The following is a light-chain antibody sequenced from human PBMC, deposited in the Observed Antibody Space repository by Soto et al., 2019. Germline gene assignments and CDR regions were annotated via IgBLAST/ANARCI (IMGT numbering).Light chain of an antibody. V-gene: IGKV1-5*01. Sequence: EIQMTQSPSTLCASVGDRVIITCRASQSFSSWLAWYQQKPGKAPNLLIYDASTLESGVPSRFSGSGSGTEFTLTISSLQPDDSATYYCQQYNSYSLTFGGGTKVDI. J-gene: IGKJ4*01. CDR3: QQYNSYSLT. CDR1: QSFSSW. CDR2: DAS.